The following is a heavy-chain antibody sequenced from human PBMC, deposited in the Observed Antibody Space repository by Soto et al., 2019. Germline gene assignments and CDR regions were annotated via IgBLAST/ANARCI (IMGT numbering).Heavy chain of an antibody. CDR3: AGVSPSIAVAGLFDY. CDR1: GGTFSSYT. D-gene: IGHD6-19*01. CDR2: IIPILGIA. Sequence: QVQLVQSGAEVKKPGSSVKVSCKASGGTFSSYTISWVRQAPGQGLEWMGRIIPILGIANYAQKFQGRVTIPAGKSTSTAYMELRSLRSEDTAVYYCAGVSPSIAVAGLFDYWGQGTLVTVSS. J-gene: IGHJ4*02. V-gene: IGHV1-69*02.